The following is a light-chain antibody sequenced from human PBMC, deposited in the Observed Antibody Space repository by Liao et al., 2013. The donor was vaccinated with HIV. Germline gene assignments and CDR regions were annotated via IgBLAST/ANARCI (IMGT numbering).Light chain of an antibody. CDR1: DFGTKR. V-gene: IGLV3-21*01. CDR2: QGD. CDR3: QSWDSATVL. J-gene: IGLJ2*01. Sequence: SYVLTQPPSVSVAPGKTARITCGGDDFGTKRVHWYQQKPGQSPVLVIYQGDQRPSGIPERFSGSHSGSTATLTISGAQAMDEAHYYCQSWDSATVLFGGGTKLTVL.